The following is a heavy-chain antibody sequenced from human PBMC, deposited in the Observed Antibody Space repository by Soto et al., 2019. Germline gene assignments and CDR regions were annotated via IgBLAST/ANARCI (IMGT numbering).Heavy chain of an antibody. CDR1: DGSMSEYF. Sequence: LSLTCTVSDGSMSEYFWSWIRQSPGQGLEWIGYIYYLGSTDYNPSLKSRVTISVGTSKRQFSLRLTSVTTADTAVYYCARDGYDGSGSPYPAYWGPGTQVTVSS. J-gene: IGHJ4*02. V-gene: IGHV4-59*01. CDR2: IYYLGST. CDR3: ARDGYDGSGSPYPAY. D-gene: IGHD3-10*01.